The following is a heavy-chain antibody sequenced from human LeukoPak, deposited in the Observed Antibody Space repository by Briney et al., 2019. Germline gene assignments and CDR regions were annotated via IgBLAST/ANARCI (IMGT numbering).Heavy chain of an antibody. D-gene: IGHD2-8*02. Sequence: PGGSLRLSCAASGFTFSSYWMHWVRQAPGKGLEWVSGINWNGDRTRYADSVKGRFTISRDNAKNSLYLQMNSLRAEDTALYYCTNIHTGWGQGTLVTVSS. V-gene: IGHV3-20*04. CDR2: INWNGDRT. CDR1: GFTFSSYW. J-gene: IGHJ4*02. CDR3: TNIHTG.